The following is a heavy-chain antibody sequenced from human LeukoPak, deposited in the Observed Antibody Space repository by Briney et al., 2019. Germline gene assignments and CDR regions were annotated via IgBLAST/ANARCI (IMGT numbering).Heavy chain of an antibody. Sequence: AASVKVSCKASGYTFTGYYMHWVRQAPGQGLEWMGWINPNSGGTNYAQKFQGRVTMTRDTSISTAYMELSRLRSDDTAVYYCARDPFSGADYYDSSGYPYYYYMDVWGKGTTVTISS. CDR1: GYTFTGYY. J-gene: IGHJ6*03. D-gene: IGHD3-22*01. V-gene: IGHV1-2*02. CDR3: ARDPFSGADYYDSSGYPYYYYMDV. CDR2: INPNSGGT.